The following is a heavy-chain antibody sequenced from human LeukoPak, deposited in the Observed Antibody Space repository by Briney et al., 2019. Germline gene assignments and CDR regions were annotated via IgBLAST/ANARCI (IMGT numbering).Heavy chain of an antibody. Sequence: ASVKVSCKASGYTFTGYYMHWVRQAPGQGLEWMGWINGHSGDTKYAQKFKGRVTMTRDTSITTAYMELSRLRSDDTAVYYCARKVGYSSGYDSWGQGALVTVSS. CDR2: INGHSGDT. D-gene: IGHD6-19*01. J-gene: IGHJ5*01. V-gene: IGHV1-2*02. CDR1: GYTFTGYY. CDR3: ARKVGYSSGYDS.